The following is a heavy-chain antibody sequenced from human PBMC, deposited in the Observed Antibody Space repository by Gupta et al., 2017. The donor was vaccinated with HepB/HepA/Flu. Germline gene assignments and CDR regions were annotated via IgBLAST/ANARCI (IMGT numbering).Heavy chain of an antibody. CDR2: ISAGGGTT. V-gene: IGHV3-23*01. D-gene: IGHD4-17*01. CDR1: GFTLISYA. Sequence: EVQQLKSGGGLVQPAESLRLSCASTGFTLISYAMNWVGQAPGKGLEWVSDISAGGGTTYYADSVKGRFTISRDNFKNTLYLQINSLRAEDTAVYYCAKRTLRAFDIWGQGTMVTVSS. CDR3: AKRTLRAFDI. J-gene: IGHJ3*02.